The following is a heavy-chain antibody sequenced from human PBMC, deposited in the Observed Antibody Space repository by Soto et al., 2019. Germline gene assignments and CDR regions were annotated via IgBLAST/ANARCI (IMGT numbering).Heavy chain of an antibody. V-gene: IGHV1-8*01. J-gene: IGHJ3*02. Sequence: QVQLVQSGAEVKKPGASVKVSCKASGYTFTSYDINWVRQATGQGLEWMGWMNPNSGNTGYAQKFQGRVTMTRNTSISTAYMELSSLRSEDTAVYYCAREGSSGWCFGDAFDIWGQGTMVTVSS. CDR1: GYTFTSYD. D-gene: IGHD6-19*01. CDR3: AREGSSGWCFGDAFDI. CDR2: MNPNSGNT.